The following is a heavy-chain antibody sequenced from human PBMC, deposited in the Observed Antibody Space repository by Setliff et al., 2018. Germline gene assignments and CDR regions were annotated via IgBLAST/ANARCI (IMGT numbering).Heavy chain of an antibody. Sequence: GASVKVSCKASGYTFTGYYIHWVRQAPGQGLEWMGRINPNSGATNFAQKFQGRVTMTRNTSISTAYMELSSLRSEDTAVYYCARAELLWFGGFDPWGQGTLVTVS. CDR2: INPNSGAT. CDR3: ARAELLWFGGFDP. J-gene: IGHJ5*02. D-gene: IGHD3-10*01. V-gene: IGHV1-2*06. CDR1: GYTFTGYY.